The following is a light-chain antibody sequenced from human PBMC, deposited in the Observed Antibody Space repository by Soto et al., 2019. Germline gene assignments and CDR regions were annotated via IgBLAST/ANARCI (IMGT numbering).Light chain of an antibody. Sequence: SYELTQPPSVSVSPGQTASITCSGDKLGDKYACWYQQKPGQSPVLVISQDSKRPSGIPERFSGSNSGNTATLTISGTQAMDEADYYCQAWDSSTVFGTGTKVTVL. CDR2: QDS. CDR3: QAWDSSTV. J-gene: IGLJ1*01. CDR1: KLGDKY. V-gene: IGLV3-1*01.